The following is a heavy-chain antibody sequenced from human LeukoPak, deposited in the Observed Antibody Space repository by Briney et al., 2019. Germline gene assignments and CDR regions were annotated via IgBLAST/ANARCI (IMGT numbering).Heavy chain of an antibody. CDR2: INPNSGGT. V-gene: IGHV1-2*02. J-gene: IGHJ4*02. CDR3: ARDWYYYDSSGTPYLDY. D-gene: IGHD3-22*01. CDR1: GYTFTCYY. Sequence: ASVRDSCKASGYTFTCYYMHWVRQAPGQGLEWMGWINPNSGGTNYAQKFQGRVTMTRDTSISTAYMELSRLRSDDTAVYYCARDWYYYDSSGTPYLDYWGQGTLVTVSS.